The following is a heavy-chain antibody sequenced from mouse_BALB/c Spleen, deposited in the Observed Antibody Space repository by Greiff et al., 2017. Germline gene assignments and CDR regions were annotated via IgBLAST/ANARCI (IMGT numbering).Heavy chain of an antibody. D-gene: IGHD2-1*01. V-gene: IGHV14-3*02. CDR2: IDPANGNT. J-gene: IGHJ1*01. CDR1: GFNIKDTY. CDR3: AYGNYLQYFDV. Sequence: VQLQQSGAELVKPGASVKLSCTASGFNIKDTYMHWVKQRPEQGLEWIGRIDPANGNTKYDPKFQGKATITADTSSNTAYLQLSSLTSEDTAVYYCAYGNYLQYFDVWGAGTTVTVSS.